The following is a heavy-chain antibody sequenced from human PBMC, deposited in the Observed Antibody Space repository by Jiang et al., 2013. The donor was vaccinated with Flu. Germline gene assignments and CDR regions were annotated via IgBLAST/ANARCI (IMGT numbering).Heavy chain of an antibody. V-gene: IGHV2-70*04. CDR2: IDWDGDK. Sequence: TCTVSGFSLSSTGIRVSWVRQPPGKAPELLARIDWDGDKSFSPSLGARLAISQDTSKNRVVLTMTDMGPLDTGTYYCARQQRVAAPLDVWGPGAQVTVSA. D-gene: IGHD1-26*01. J-gene: IGHJ4*02. CDR1: GFSLSSTGIR. CDR3: ARQQRVAAPLDV.